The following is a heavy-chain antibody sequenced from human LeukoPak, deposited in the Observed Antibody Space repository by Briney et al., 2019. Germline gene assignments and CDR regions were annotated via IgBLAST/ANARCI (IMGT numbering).Heavy chain of an antibody. J-gene: IGHJ3*02. CDR3: AKLFSFSSGGHAFDI. D-gene: IGHD6-19*01. CDR1: GFTFSSYG. Sequence: GGSLRLSCAASGFTFSSYGMHWVRQAPGKGLEWVAVIWYDGSNKYYADSVKGRFTISRDNSKNTLYLQMNSLRAEDTAVYSCAKLFSFSSGGHAFDIWGQGTLVTVSS. V-gene: IGHV3-30*02. CDR2: IWYDGSNK.